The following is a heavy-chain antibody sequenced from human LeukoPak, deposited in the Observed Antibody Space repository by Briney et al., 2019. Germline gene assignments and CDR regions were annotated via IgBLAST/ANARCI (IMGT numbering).Heavy chain of an antibody. Sequence: SETLSLTCTVSGGSISSYYWSWIRQPPGKGLEWIGYIYYSGSTNYNPSLKSRVTISVDTSKNQFSLKLSSVTAADTAVYYCARRGIAAPYGMDVWGQGTTVAVS. CDR3: ARRGIAAPYGMDV. CDR1: GGSISSYY. CDR2: IYYSGST. D-gene: IGHD6-6*01. V-gene: IGHV4-59*08. J-gene: IGHJ6*02.